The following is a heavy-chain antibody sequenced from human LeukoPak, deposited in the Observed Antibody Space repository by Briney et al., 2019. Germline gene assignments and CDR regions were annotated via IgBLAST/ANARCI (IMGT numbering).Heavy chain of an antibody. Sequence: ASVKVSCKASGYTFTGYYMHWVRQAPGQGIEWMGRINPNSGGTNYAQKFQGRVTMTRDTSISTAYMELSRLRSDDTAVYYCARDEWLLDAFDIWGQGTMVTVSS. CDR2: INPNSGGT. D-gene: IGHD6-19*01. CDR3: ARDEWLLDAFDI. CDR1: GYTFTGYY. J-gene: IGHJ3*02. V-gene: IGHV1-2*06.